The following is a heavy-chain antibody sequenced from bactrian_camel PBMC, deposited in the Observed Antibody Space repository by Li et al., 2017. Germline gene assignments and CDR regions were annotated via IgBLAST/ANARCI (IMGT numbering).Heavy chain of an antibody. D-gene: IGHD2*01. J-gene: IGHJ4*01. Sequence: VQLVESGGGSVQAGGSLTLSCAVSGNGDGSGYWCTGWFRQARGQDREGVAAIYSGDSSAIYTDSVKGRFTISQDNAKNTVYLQMNSLKPEDTAMYYCAAACGYCGIWMNEHKYNYWGQGTQVTVS. CDR2: IYSGDSSA. V-gene: IGHV3S63*01. CDR3: AAACGYCGIWMNEHKYNY. CDR1: GNGDGSGYWC.